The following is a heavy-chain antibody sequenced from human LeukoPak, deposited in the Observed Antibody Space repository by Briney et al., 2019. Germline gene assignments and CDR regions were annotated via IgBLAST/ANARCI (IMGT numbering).Heavy chain of an antibody. CDR3: AKDTSSDSADYYFDY. CDR1: GFTFSDYY. Sequence: PGGSLRLSCAASGFTFSDYYMSWIRQAPGKGLEWVAVISYDGRNKYYADSVKGRFTISRDNSKNTLYLQMNSLRAEDTAVYYCAKDTSSDSADYYFDYWGQGTLVTVSS. V-gene: IGHV3-30*18. CDR2: ISYDGRNK. J-gene: IGHJ4*02. D-gene: IGHD2-2*01.